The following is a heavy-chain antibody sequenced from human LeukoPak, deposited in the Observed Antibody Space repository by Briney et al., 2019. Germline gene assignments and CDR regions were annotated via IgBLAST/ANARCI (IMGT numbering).Heavy chain of an antibody. CDR1: GGSISSYY. J-gene: IGHJ4*02. Sequence: SETLSLTCTVSGGSISSYYWSWIRQPPGKGLEWIGSIYYSGSTYYNPSLKSRVTISVDTSKNQFSLKLSSVTAADTAVYYCARHDLGGYSSVWYYFDYWGQGTLVTVSS. V-gene: IGHV4-39*01. CDR3: ARHDLGGYSSVWYYFDY. CDR2: IYYSGST. D-gene: IGHD6-19*01.